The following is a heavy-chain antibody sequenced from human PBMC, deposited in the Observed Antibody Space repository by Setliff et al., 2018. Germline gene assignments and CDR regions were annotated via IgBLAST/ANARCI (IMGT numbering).Heavy chain of an antibody. J-gene: IGHJ4*02. V-gene: IGHV4-39*01. D-gene: IGHD1-26*01. CDR1: GGSISSSSYY. CDR2: IYYSGST. CDR3: ARGGPVDWELLPFDY. Sequence: PSETLSLTCTVSGGSISSSSYYWGWIRQPPGKGLELIGTIYYSGSTYYNPSLKSRVNISVDTSKKQFSLKLSSVTAADTAVYYCARGGPVDWELLPFDYWGQGTLVTVSS.